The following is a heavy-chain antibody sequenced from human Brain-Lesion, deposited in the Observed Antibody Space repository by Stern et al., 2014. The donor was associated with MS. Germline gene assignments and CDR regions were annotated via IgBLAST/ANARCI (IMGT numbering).Heavy chain of an antibody. V-gene: IGHV4-59*01. CDR3: ERDGGRFLGYKRRGMDV. J-gene: IGHJ6*02. CDR2: IYDSGST. CDR1: GGTISSYH. Sequence: VQLVESGPGLVKPSETLSLTCTVSGGTISSYHLTWIRQAPGKGLEWIGYIYDSGSTSYNPSLKSRVAISLDSSKTQFSLKLSSVTAADTAVYYCERDGGRFLGYKRRGMDVWGQGTTVTVSS. D-gene: IGHD3-3*01.